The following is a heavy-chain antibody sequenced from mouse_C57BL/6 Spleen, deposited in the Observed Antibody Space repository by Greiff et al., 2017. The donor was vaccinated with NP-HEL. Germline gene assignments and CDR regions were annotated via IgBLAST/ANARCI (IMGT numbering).Heavy chain of an antibody. Sequence: QVQLQQSGAELARPGASVKLSCKASGYTLTSYGISWVKQRTGQGLEWIGEIYPRSGNTYYNEKFKGKATLTADKSSSTAYMELRSLTSEDSAVYFCARLGHSVVERYFDVWGTGTTVTVSS. J-gene: IGHJ1*03. V-gene: IGHV1-81*01. D-gene: IGHD1-1*01. CDR3: ARLGHSVVERYFDV. CDR2: IYPRSGNT. CDR1: GYTLTSYG.